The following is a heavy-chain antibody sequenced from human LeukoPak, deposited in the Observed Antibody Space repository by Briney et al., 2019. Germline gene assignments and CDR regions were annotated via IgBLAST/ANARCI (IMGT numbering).Heavy chain of an antibody. CDR1: GFTFSSYA. CDR2: ISGSGGST. V-gene: IGHV3-23*01. CDR3: ARRYSYGRPGLDY. Sequence: GGSLRLSCAASGFTFSSYAMSWVRQAPGKGLEWLSAISGSGGSTYYADSVQGRFTISRDNSKNTLDLQMNSLRAEDTAVYYCARRYSYGRPGLDYWVQGTLVNVSS. D-gene: IGHD5-18*01. J-gene: IGHJ4*02.